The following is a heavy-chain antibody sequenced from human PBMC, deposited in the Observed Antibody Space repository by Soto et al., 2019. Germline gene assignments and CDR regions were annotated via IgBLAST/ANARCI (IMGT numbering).Heavy chain of an antibody. J-gene: IGHJ6*02. CDR3: ARGAGRGYCCGKCCYSPYHHYGMAV. V-gene: IGHV6-1*01. Sequence: SQTLSLTCAISGDSVSSNSAAWNWIRQSPSRGLEWLGRTYYRSKWYNDYAVSVKSRITISPDTSKNQFSLQLNSVTPEDTAVYFCARGAGRGYCCGKCCYSPYHHYGMAVWSQRT. CDR2: TYYRSKWYN. D-gene: IGHD2-15*01. CDR1: GDSVSSNSAA.